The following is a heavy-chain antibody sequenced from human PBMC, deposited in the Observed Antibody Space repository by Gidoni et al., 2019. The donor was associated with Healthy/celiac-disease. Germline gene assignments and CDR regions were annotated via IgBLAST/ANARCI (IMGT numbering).Heavy chain of an antibody. CDR2: IYHSGST. V-gene: IGHV4-4*02. CDR1: GGSISSSNW. D-gene: IGHD3-22*01. Sequence: QVQLQESGPALAKTSGTLSLICAVSGGSISSSNWWSWVRQPPGKGLAWMGEIYHSGSTNYNPSLKSRVTISVDKSKNQFSLKLSSVTAADTAVYYCACYYDSSGYYYVDYWGQGTLVTVSS. CDR3: ACYYDSSGYYYVDY. J-gene: IGHJ4*02.